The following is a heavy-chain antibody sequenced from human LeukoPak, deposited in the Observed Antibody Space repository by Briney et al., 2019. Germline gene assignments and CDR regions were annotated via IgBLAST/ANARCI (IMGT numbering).Heavy chain of an antibody. J-gene: IGHJ4*02. CDR3: TRAVITFGAAVAKGFDS. V-gene: IGHV4-59*01. CDR1: GGSFSTYY. Sequence: SSETLSLTCTVSGGSFSTYYWSWIRQPPGKGLEWIGYIFYSGGTDYNPSLKSRVTMSLDTSKNQFSLNLRSVTAADTAVYYCTRAVITFGAAVAKGFDSWGQGTLVTVSS. D-gene: IGHD3-16*01. CDR2: IFYSGGT.